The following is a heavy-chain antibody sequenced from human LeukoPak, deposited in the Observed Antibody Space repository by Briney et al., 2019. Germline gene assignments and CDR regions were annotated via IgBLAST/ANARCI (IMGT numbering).Heavy chain of an antibody. J-gene: IGHJ6*02. CDR3: ARVMTRYCSGGSCHRSYYYGMDV. D-gene: IGHD2-15*01. CDR2: IYHSGST. V-gene: IGHV4-4*02. Sequence: SETLSLTCAVSGGSISSSNWWSWVRQPPGKGLEWIGEIYHSGSTNYNPSLKSRVTISVDTSKNQFSLKLSSVTAADTAVYYCARVMTRYCSGGSCHRSYYYGMDVWGQGTTVTVSS. CDR1: GGSISSSNW.